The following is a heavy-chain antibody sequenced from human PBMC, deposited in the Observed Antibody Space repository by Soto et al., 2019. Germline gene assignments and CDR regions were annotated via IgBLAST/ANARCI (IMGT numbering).Heavy chain of an antibody. D-gene: IGHD2-15*01. Sequence: QLQLQESGPGLMKPSETLSLTCTVSGGSISSSSYYWGWIRQPPGKGLEWIGSIYYSGSTYYNPSLKSRVTISVDTSKNQFSLKLSSVTAADTAVYYCARHVRGGYCSGGSCWHFDYWGQGTLVTVSS. CDR1: GGSISSSSYY. V-gene: IGHV4-39*01. J-gene: IGHJ4*02. CDR3: ARHVRGGYCSGGSCWHFDY. CDR2: IYYSGST.